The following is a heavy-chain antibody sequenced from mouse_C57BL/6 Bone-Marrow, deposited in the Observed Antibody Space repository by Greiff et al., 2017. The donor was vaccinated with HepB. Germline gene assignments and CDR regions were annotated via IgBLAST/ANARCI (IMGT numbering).Heavy chain of an antibody. Sequence: QVQLKQSGAELVRPGASVTLSCKASGYTFTDYEMHWVKQTPVHGLEWIGAIDPETGGTAYNQKFKGKAILTADKSSSTAYMELRSLTSEDSAVYYCTSMVTPAWFAYWGQGTLVTVSA. J-gene: IGHJ3*01. D-gene: IGHD2-2*01. CDR3: TSMVTPAWFAY. CDR1: GYTFTDYE. CDR2: IDPETGGT. V-gene: IGHV1-15*01.